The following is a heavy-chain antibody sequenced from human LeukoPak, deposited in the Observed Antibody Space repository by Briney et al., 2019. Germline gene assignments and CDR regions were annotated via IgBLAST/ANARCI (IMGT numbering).Heavy chain of an antibody. CDR2: IYYSGST. J-gene: IGHJ4*02. V-gene: IGHV4-31*03. Sequence: PSQTLSLTCTVSGGSISSGDYYWSWIRQHPGKGLEWIGYIYYSGSTYYTPSLKSRVTISVDTSKNQFSLKLSSVTAADTAVFYCARLLAARRSLDYWGQGSLVTVSS. CDR1: GGSISSGDYY. D-gene: IGHD6-6*01. CDR3: ARLLAARRSLDY.